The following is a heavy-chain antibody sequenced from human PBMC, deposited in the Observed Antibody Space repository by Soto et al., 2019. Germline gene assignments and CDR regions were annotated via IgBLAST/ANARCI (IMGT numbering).Heavy chain of an antibody. CDR1: GGSFSGYY. J-gene: IGHJ4*02. CDR2: INHSGST. Sequence: SETLSLTCAVYGGSFSGYYWSWIRQPPGKGLEWIGEINHSGSTNYNPSLKSRVTISVDTSKNQFSLKLSSVTAADTAVYYCARGVRYSSSWYDYWGQGTLVTVSS. V-gene: IGHV4-34*01. D-gene: IGHD6-13*01. CDR3: ARGVRYSSSWYDY.